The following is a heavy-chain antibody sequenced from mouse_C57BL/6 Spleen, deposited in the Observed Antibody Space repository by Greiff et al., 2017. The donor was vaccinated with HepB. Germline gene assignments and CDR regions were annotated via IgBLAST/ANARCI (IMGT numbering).Heavy chain of an antibody. Sequence: VQLQQSGAELVRPGASVTLSCKASGYTFTDYEMHWVKQTPVHGLEWIGAIDPEPGGTAYNQKFKGKAILTADKSSSTAYMELRSLTSEDSAVYYCTRGNYSNYDGFAYWGQGTLVTVSA. J-gene: IGHJ3*01. CDR3: TRGNYSNYDGFAY. CDR2: IDPEPGGT. V-gene: IGHV1-15*01. CDR1: GYTFTDYE. D-gene: IGHD2-5*01.